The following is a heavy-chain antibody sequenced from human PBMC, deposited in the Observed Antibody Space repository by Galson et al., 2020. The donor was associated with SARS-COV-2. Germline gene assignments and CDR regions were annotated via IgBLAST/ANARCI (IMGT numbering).Heavy chain of an antibody. J-gene: IGHJ4*02. CDR1: GFTFSSYG. CDR2: IWYDGSNK. Sequence: QLGESLKISCAASGFTFSSYGMHWVRQAPGKGLEWVAVIWYDGSNKYYADSVKGRFTISRDNSKNTLYLQMNSLRAEDTAVYYCAKEGVVLISRWGQGTLVTVSS. D-gene: IGHD3-22*01. V-gene: IGHV3-33*06. CDR3: AKEGVVLISR.